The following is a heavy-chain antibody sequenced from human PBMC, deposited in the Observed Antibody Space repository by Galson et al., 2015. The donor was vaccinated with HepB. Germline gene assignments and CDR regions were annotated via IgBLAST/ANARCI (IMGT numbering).Heavy chain of an antibody. J-gene: IGHJ6*02. Sequence: SVKVSCKASGFTFTSSAMQWVRQARGQRLEWIGWIVVGSGNTNYAQKFQERVTITRDMSTSTAYMELSSLRSEDTAVYYCAAAPALGVWGSYRPLSMDVWGQGTTVTVSS. V-gene: IGHV1-58*02. CDR1: GFTFTSSA. D-gene: IGHD3-16*02. CDR2: IVVGSGNT. CDR3: AAAPALGVWGSYRPLSMDV.